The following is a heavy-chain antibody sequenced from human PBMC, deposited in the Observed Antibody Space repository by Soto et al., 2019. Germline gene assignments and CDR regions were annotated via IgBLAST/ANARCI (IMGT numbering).Heavy chain of an antibody. CDR3: ASDIVVVVAAKDAFDI. V-gene: IGHV3-23*01. CDR1: GFTFSSYA. J-gene: IGHJ3*02. CDR2: ISGSGGST. D-gene: IGHD2-15*01. Sequence: GGSLRLSCAASGFTFSSYAMSWVRQAPGKGLEWVSAISGSGGSTYYADSVKGRFTISRDNSKNTLYLQMNSLRAEDTAVYYCASDIVVVVAAKDAFDIWGQGTMVTVSS.